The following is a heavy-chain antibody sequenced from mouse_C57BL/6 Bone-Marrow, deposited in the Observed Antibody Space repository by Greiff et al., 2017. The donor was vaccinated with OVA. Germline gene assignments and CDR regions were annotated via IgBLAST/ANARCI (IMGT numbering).Heavy chain of an antibody. V-gene: IGHV1-18*01. J-gene: IGHJ1*03. CDR2: INPNNGGT. CDR1: GYTFTDYN. Sequence: EVKLLESGPELVKPGASVKIPCKASGYTFTDYNMDWVKQSHGKSLEWIGDINPNNGGTIYNQKFKGKATLTVDKSSSTAYMELRSLTSEDTAVYYCARMNYGSSWYFDVWGTGTTVTVSS. CDR3: ARMNYGSSWYFDV. D-gene: IGHD1-1*01.